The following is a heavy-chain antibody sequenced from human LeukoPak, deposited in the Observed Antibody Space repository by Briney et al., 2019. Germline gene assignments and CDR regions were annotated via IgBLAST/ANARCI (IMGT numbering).Heavy chain of an antibody. CDR2: IYYSGST. Sequence: SETLSLTCTVSGGSISSGDYYWSWIRQPPGKGLEWIGYIYYSGSTYYNPSLKSRVTMSVDTSKNQFSLKLSSVTAADTAVYYCARDGYSGSYGGWFDPWGQGTLVTVSS. J-gene: IGHJ5*02. V-gene: IGHV4-30-4*02. D-gene: IGHD1-26*01. CDR3: ARDGYSGSYGGWFDP. CDR1: GGSISSGDYY.